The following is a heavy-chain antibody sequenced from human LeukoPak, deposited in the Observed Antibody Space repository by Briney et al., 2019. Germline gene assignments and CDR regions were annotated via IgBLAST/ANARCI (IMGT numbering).Heavy chain of an antibody. CDR1: GFTFSIYA. Sequence: PGTSLRLSCAASGFTFSIYAMHWVRQAPGKGLEWVAVTTHDGGNTYYADSVKGRFTISRDNSKSTLYLQMSSLRAEDTAVYYCATDKSYFDSRSHQEFDYWGQGTLVTVSS. J-gene: IGHJ4*02. CDR2: TTHDGGNT. CDR3: ATDKSYFDSRSHQEFDY. D-gene: IGHD3-10*01. V-gene: IGHV3-30*15.